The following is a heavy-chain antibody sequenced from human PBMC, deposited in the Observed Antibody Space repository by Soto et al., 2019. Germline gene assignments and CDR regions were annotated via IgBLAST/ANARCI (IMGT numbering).Heavy chain of an antibody. CDR2: IKQDGSEK. D-gene: IGHD6-13*01. J-gene: IGHJ6*02. CDR3: ERDDSSSWDKYYYYSYGMDV. V-gene: IGHV3-7*01. CDR1: GFTFSIYW. Sequence: PGGSLRLSCAASGFTFSIYWMSLVRQSPGKGLEWVANIKQDGSEKYYVDSVKGRFTISRDNAKNSLYLQMNSLRAEDKAVYYCERDDSSSWDKYYYYSYGMDVWGQGTTVTVSS.